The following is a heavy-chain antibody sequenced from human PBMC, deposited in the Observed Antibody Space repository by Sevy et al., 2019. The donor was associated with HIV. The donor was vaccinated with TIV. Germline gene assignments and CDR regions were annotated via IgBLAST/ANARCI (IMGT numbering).Heavy chain of an antibody. J-gene: IGHJ4*02. CDR1: GGSISSSETY. V-gene: IGHV4-30-4*01. D-gene: IGHD1-20*01. CDR3: ARKRKYKQGHFDY. Sequence: SETLSLTCTVSGGSISSSETYWSWIRQPPGKGLEWIGYIHYSGGTYYNPFLKSRVAMSVDTSKMKFSLKLSVLTAADTAVDYDARKRKYKQGHFDYWGQGTLVTVSS. CDR2: IHYSGGT.